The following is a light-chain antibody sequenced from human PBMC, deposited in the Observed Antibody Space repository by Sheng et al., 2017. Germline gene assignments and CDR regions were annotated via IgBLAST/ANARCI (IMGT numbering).Light chain of an antibody. CDR1: ESISSY. CDR3: QQYGSSLT. Sequence: EIVVTQSPGTLSLSPGERGTLSCRTSESISSYLAWYQLRPGQAPRLLIYGATSRATGIPDRFSGSGSGADFTLTISGLEPEDVAVYYCQQYGSSLTFGGGTKVEIK. CDR2: GAT. J-gene: IGKJ4*01. V-gene: IGKV3-20*01.